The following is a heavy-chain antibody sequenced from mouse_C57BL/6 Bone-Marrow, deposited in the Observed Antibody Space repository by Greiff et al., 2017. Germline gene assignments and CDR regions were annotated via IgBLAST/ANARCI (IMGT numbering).Heavy chain of an antibody. D-gene: IGHD1-1*01. J-gene: IGHJ2*01. Sequence: EVQLQQSGPVLVKPGASVKMSCKASGYTFTDYYMNWVKQSHGKSLEWIGVINPYNGGTSYNQKFKGKATLTVDKSSSTAYMELNSLTSEDSAVYYCARLTYYVEFDDWGQGTTLTVSS. CDR2: INPYNGGT. V-gene: IGHV1-19*01. CDR3: ARLTYYVEFDD. CDR1: GYTFTDYY.